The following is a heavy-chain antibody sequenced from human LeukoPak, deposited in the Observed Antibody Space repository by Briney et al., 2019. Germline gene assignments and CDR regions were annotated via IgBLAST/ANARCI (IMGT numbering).Heavy chain of an antibody. CDR2: IYYSGST. V-gene: IGHV4-59*01. CDR1: GGSISSYY. D-gene: IGHD3-3*01. J-gene: IGHJ6*02. CDR3: AGRYYDFWSGCYGPYGMDV. Sequence: SETLSLTCTVSGGSISSYYWSWIRQPPGKGLEWIGYIYYSGSTNYNPSLKSRVTISVDTSKNQFSLKLSSVTAADTAVYYCAGRYYDFWSGCYGPYGMDVWGQGTTVTVSS.